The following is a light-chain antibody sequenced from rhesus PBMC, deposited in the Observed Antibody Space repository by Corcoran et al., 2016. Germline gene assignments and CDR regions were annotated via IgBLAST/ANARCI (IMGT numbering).Light chain of an antibody. CDR2: MAS. J-gene: IGKJ4*01. CDR3: QQYSSSPLT. CDR1: QTISSW. V-gene: IGKV1-22*01. Sequence: DIQMTQSPSSLSASVGDTVTISCRASQTISSWLAWYQQKPGKPPNLLIYMASSLQSWVTSRFRGSGSGTDCTLTISSLQSEDFATYFCQQYSSSPLTFGGGTKV.